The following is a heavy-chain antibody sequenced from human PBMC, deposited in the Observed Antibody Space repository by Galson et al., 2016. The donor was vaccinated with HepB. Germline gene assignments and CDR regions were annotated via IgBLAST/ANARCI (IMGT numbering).Heavy chain of an antibody. Sequence: SETLSLTCAVSGGSLSTRNWWSWIRQTPGKGLEWIGEIYHTGTTNYNPSLKRRITMSLDKYKNQFSLKLNSVTAADTAVYYCASLGYCSGGDCYSVDWGQGTMVTVSS. V-gene: IGHV4-4*02. CDR2: IYHTGTT. J-gene: IGHJ4*02. CDR1: GGSLSTRNW. CDR3: ASLGYCSGGDCYSVD. D-gene: IGHD2-15*01.